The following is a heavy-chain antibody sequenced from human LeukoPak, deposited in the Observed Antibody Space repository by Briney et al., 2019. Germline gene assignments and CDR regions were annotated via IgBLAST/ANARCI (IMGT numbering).Heavy chain of an antibody. Sequence: TSETLSLTCAVYGGSFSGYYWSWIRQPPGKGLEWIGEINHSGSTNYNPSLKSRVTISVDTSKNQFSLKLSSVTAADTAVYYCARNYGTKSVCRDYWGRGTVVSV. CDR1: GGSFSGYY. J-gene: IGHJ4*02. CDR3: ARNYGTKSVCRDY. V-gene: IGHV4-34*01. D-gene: IGHD2-8*01. CDR2: INHSGST.